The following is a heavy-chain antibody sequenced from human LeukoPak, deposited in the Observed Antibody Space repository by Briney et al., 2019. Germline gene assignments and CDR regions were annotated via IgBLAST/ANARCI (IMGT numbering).Heavy chain of an antibody. CDR1: GGSISSYY. CDR2: IYYSGST. J-gene: IGHJ5*02. D-gene: IGHD3-3*01. CDR3: AREFHYDFWSGSNWFDP. V-gene: IGHV4-59*01. Sequence: PSETLSLTCTVSGGSISSYYWSWIRQPPGKGLEWIGYIYYSGSTNYNPSLKSRVTISVDTSKNQFSLKLSSVTAADTAVYYCAREFHYDFWSGSNWFDPWGQGTLVTVSS.